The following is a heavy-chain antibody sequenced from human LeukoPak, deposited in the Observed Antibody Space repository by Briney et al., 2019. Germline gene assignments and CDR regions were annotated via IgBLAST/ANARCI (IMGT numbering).Heavy chain of an antibody. CDR1: GFTFSSYG. CDR2: ISYDGSNK. J-gene: IGHJ4*02. D-gene: IGHD6-19*01. CDR3: AKDGRPGSGWYYFDY. V-gene: IGHV3-30*18. Sequence: PGRSLRLSCAASGFTFSSYGMHWVRQAPGKGLEWVAVISYDGSNKHYADSVKGRFTISRDNSKNTLYLQMNSLRAENTAVYYCAKDGRPGSGWYYFDYWGQGTLVTVSS.